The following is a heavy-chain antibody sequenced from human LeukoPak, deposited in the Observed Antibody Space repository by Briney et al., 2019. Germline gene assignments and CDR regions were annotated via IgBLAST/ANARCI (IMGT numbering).Heavy chain of an antibody. V-gene: IGHV3-33*08. CDR2: IWFDGIRK. D-gene: IGHD3-22*01. CDR3: ARDLEDSSPFGAFDM. J-gene: IGHJ3*02. CDR1: GFTFSSYA. Sequence: PGGSLRLSCTASGFTFSSYAMNWVRQVPGKGLEWVAAIWFDGIRKYYADSVKGRLTISRDNSKNTLYLQMNSLRAEDTAVYYCARDLEDSSPFGAFDMWGQGTMVTVSS.